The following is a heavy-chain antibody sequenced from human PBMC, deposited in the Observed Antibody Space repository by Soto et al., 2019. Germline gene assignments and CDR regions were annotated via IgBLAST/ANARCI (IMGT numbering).Heavy chain of an antibody. D-gene: IGHD3-22*01. V-gene: IGHV3-23*01. J-gene: IGHJ4*02. Sequence: LRLSCAASGFTFSSYAMSRVRQAPGKGLEWVSAISGSGGSTYYADSVKGRFTISRDNSKNTLYLQMNSLRAEDTAVYYCAKDHYYDSSGYYYPFDYWGQGTLVTVSS. CDR2: ISGSGGST. CDR1: GFTFSSYA. CDR3: AKDHYYDSSGYYYPFDY.